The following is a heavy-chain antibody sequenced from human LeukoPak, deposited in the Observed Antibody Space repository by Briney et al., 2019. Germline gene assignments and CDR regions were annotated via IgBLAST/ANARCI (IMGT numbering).Heavy chain of an antibody. CDR2: IKLDGSEK. Sequence: PGGSLRLSCVASGFTFGKYWMCWVRQAPGKGLEWVANIKLDGSEKNYVDSVKGRFTISRDNTKNSLYLQMNSLRVEDTAVFYCARDQYDTWSRRGNFDPWGQGTLVIVSS. CDR1: GFTFGKYW. D-gene: IGHD3-3*01. CDR3: ARDQYDTWSRRGNFDP. V-gene: IGHV3-7*03. J-gene: IGHJ5*02.